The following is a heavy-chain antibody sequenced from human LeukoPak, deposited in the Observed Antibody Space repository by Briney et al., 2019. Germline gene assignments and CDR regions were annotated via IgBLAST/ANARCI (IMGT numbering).Heavy chain of an antibody. Sequence: SETLSLTCTVSDGSISNYFWNWIRQPPGKGLQWIGYISYSGTTNYNPSLKRRVTISVDTSKNQFSLRLKSVTAADTAVYYCARSVAATGTGWFDPWGQGTLVTVFS. CDR1: DGSISNYF. J-gene: IGHJ5*02. CDR2: ISYSGTT. V-gene: IGHV4-59*01. D-gene: IGHD6-13*01. CDR3: ARSVAATGTGWFDP.